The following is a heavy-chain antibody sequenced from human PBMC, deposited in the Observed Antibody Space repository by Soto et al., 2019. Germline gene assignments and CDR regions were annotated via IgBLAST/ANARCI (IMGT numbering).Heavy chain of an antibody. D-gene: IGHD1-26*01. Sequence: PGGSLRLSCAASGFTFSSYGMHWVRQAPGKGLEWVAVISYDGSNKYYADSVKGRFTISRDNSKNTLYLQMNSLRAEDTAVYYCAKDQSGRYPGLDYWGQGTLVTVS. CDR2: ISYDGSNK. CDR3: AKDQSGRYPGLDY. CDR1: GFTFSSYG. J-gene: IGHJ4*02. V-gene: IGHV3-30*18.